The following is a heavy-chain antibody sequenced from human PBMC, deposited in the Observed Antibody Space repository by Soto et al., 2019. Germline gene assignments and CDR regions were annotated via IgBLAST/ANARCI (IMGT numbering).Heavy chain of an antibody. V-gene: IGHV3-15*07. D-gene: IGHD3-22*01. CDR2: IKSKTDGGTT. J-gene: IGHJ4*01. CDR1: GFAFSDAW. Sequence: GGSLRLSCAASGFAFSDAWINWVRQAPGKGLEWAGRIKSKTDGGTTDFAAPVRGRFAISRDDSKNMVYMQMNSLKTEDTAVYYCTTDSYITMIGVRFDYWGHGTLVTVSS. CDR3: TTDSYITMIGVRFDY.